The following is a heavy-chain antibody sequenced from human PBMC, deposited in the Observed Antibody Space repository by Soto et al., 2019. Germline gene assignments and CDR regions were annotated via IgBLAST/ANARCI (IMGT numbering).Heavy chain of an antibody. CDR3: ARGTQQLVIDY. Sequence: GGSLRLSCAASGFTFRSYGMHWVRQAPGKGLEWVAVIWYDGSNKXXVGSVRGRXTISRDNARDTXFLDMXSLRGEDTAVYYCARGTQQLVIDYWGQGALVTVSS. CDR1: GFTFRSYG. J-gene: IGHJ4*02. D-gene: IGHD6-13*01. V-gene: IGHV3-33*01. CDR2: IWYDGSNK.